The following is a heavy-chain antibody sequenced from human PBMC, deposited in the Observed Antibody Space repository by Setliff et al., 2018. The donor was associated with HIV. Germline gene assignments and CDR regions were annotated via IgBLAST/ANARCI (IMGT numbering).Heavy chain of an antibody. CDR3: ATDPYPYFDYGDWYFDL. V-gene: IGHV3-30*02. CDR2: IRYDGSYK. Sequence: GGSLRLSCAASGFTFSYYGMHWVRQAPGKGLEWVTSIRYDGSYKYYADSVRGRFTTSRDNSKNTLYLQMNSLRAEDTAVYYCATDPYPYFDYGDWYFDLWGRGTLFTVSS. CDR1: GFTFSYYG. J-gene: IGHJ2*01. D-gene: IGHD4-17*01.